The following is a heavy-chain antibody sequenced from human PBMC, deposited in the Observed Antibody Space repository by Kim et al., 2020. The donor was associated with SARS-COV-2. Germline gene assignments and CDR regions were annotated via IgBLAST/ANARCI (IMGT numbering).Heavy chain of an antibody. CDR1: GFSFSNYA. Sequence: GGSLRLSCAASGFSFSNYAMFWVRQAPGKGLEWVALISYDGTNKDYADSVKGRFTISRDNSKSTLYLQMNSLRVADTAVYFCARKPTTRSWSNYFEYWG. D-gene: IGHD6-13*01. J-gene: IGHJ4*01. CDR3: ARKPTTRSWSNYFEY. CDR2: ISYDGTNK. V-gene: IGHV3-30*04.